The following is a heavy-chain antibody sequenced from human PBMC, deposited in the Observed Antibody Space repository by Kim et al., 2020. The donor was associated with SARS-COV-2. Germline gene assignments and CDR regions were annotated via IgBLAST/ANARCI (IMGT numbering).Heavy chain of an antibody. J-gene: IGHJ4*02. CDR2: ISGGGGST. V-gene: IGHV3-23*01. CDR3: AKDLVVINRGYFDY. D-gene: IGHD3-22*01. Sequence: GGSLRLSCAASGFTFNNYAMSWVRQAPGKGLEWISAISGGGGSTFYADSVKGRFTISRANSKNMLYLQMNSLRAEDTAVYYCAKDLVVINRGYFDYWGQG. CDR1: GFTFNNYA.